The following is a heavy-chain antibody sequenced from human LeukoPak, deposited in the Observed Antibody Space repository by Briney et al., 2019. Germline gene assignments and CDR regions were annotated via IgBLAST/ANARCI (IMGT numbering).Heavy chain of an antibody. Sequence: GGSLRLSCAASGFTFCIYNMNWVRQAPGQGLEWVSYISSGRSTISYADSVKGRFTISRDNAKNSVYLQMNSLRDEDTAVYYCARDYGQHGEDLPSWGQGTLVTVSS. CDR1: GFTFCIYN. J-gene: IGHJ5*02. V-gene: IGHV3-48*02. CDR3: ARDYGQHGEDLPS. D-gene: IGHD3-10*01. CDR2: ISSGRSTI.